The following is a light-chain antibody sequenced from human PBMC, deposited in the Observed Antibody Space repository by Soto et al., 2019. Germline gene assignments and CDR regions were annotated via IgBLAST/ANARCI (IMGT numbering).Light chain of an antibody. J-gene: IGKJ4*01. CDR3: QQLNSYLFT. CDR1: QGISSY. CDR2: AAS. Sequence: DIQLTQSPSFLSASVGDRVTITCRASQGISSYLAWYQQKPGRAPKLLIYAASTLQSGVPSRFSGSGSGTEFTLTISSLQPEDFATYYCQQLNSYLFTFGGGTKVEIK. V-gene: IGKV1-9*01.